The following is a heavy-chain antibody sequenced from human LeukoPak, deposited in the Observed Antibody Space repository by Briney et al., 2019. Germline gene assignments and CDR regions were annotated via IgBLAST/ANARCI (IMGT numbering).Heavy chain of an antibody. CDR1: GYSFTNYW. Sequence: GESLKISCKGSGYSFTNYWIGWVRQMPGKGLEWMGIIYPGDSDTRYNPSFQGQVTISADNSISTAYLQWGSLKASDTAMYYCARPPYTTRWYNWYFDLWGRGTLVTVSS. J-gene: IGHJ2*01. V-gene: IGHV5-51*01. CDR3: ARPPYTTRWYNWYFDL. CDR2: IYPGDSDT. D-gene: IGHD6-13*01.